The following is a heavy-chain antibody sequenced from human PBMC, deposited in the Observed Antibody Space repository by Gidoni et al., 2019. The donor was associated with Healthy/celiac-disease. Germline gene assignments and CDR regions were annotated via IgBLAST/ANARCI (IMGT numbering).Heavy chain of an antibody. J-gene: IGHJ4*02. CDR1: GFTCSSYW. CDR3: ARAPYYYDSSGYYSYYFDY. V-gene: IGHV3-7*01. Sequence: EVQLVESGGGLVQPGGSLRLSCVVSGFTCSSYWLSWVRQAPGKGLEWVDNIKQDGSEKYYVDSVKGRFTISRDNAKNSLYLQMNSLRAEDTAVYYCARAPYYYDSSGYYSYYFDYWGQGTLVTVSS. D-gene: IGHD3-22*01. CDR2: IKQDGSEK.